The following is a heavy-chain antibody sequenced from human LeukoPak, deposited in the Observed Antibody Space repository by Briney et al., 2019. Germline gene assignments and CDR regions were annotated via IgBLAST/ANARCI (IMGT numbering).Heavy chain of an antibody. CDR1: GFTIRNYA. J-gene: IGHJ3*02. Sequence: GGSLRLSCAASGFTIRNYAMSWVRQAPGRRLEWVSSISGSGGNTYYADSVKGRFSISRDNSKNTLSLQMNSLRAEDTAIYYCAKEDLVVVAATGNGFDIWGQGTMVTVSS. D-gene: IGHD2-15*01. CDR3: AKEDLVVVAATGNGFDI. V-gene: IGHV3-23*01. CDR2: ISGSGGNT.